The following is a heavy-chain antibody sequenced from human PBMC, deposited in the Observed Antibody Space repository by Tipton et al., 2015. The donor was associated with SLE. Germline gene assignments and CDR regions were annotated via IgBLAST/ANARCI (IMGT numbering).Heavy chain of an antibody. CDR1: GFTFSSYE. Sequence: SLRLSCAVSGFTFSSYEMNWVRQAPGKGLEWVSYISSSGSTIYYADSVKGRFTISRDNAKNSLYLQMNSLRAEDTAVYYCARGEQQLVNAFDIWGQGTMVTVSS. J-gene: IGHJ3*02. CDR2: ISSSGSTI. D-gene: IGHD6-13*01. V-gene: IGHV3-48*03. CDR3: ARGEQQLVNAFDI.